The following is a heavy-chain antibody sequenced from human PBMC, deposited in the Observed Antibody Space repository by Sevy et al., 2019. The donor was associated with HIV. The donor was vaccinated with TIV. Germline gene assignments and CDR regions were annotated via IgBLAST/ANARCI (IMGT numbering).Heavy chain of an antibody. Sequence: GGSLRLSCAASGFTLYKSAMHWVRQVPGKALEWVSLISRDGDSIYYADSVKGRFTISRDNSKNSLYLQMNNLTIEDTALYYCARVYCGATTCNPHYYYGLDVWGQGTTVTVSS. J-gene: IGHJ6*02. CDR1: GFTLYKSA. CDR2: ISRDGDSI. CDR3: ARVYCGATTCNPHYYYGLDV. D-gene: IGHD2-21*01. V-gene: IGHV3-43*01.